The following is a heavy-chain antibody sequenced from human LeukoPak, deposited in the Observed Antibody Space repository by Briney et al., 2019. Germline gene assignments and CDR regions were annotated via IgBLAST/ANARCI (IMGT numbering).Heavy chain of an antibody. CDR2: IYYSGST. CDR1: GGSISSSSYY. V-gene: IGHV4-39*01. CDR3: ARHRITIFGVVSDFDY. D-gene: IGHD3-3*01. Sequence: PSETLSLTCTVSGGSISSSSYYWGWIRQPPGKGLEWIGSIYYSGSTYYNPSLKSRVTISVDTSKNQFSLKLSSVTAADTAVYYCARHRITIFGVVSDFDYWGQGTLVTVSS. J-gene: IGHJ4*02.